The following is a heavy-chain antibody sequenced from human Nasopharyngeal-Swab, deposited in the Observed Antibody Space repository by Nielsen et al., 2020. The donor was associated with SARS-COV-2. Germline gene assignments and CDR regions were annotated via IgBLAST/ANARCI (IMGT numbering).Heavy chain of an antibody. D-gene: IGHD6-13*01. J-gene: IGHJ4*02. CDR1: GYTFTDDY. Sequence: ASVKVSCKASGYTFTDDYMHWVREAPGQGLEWMGRINPNSGDTDYTQKFQGRVTVTRDTSINTVSMELSSLRSDDTAVYYCARDDGDVPGITGSGPPGGYWGQGTLVTVSS. CDR3: ARDDGDVPGITGSGPPGGY. CDR2: INPNSGDT. V-gene: IGHV1-2*06.